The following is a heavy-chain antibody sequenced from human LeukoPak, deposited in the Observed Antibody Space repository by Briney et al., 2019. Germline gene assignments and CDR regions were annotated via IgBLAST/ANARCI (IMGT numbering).Heavy chain of an antibody. Sequence: GESLKISCRGLGYSFPSYWIGGVPQIPGKGWVWRGTIYPGDSDTRYSPSLQGQVTISADKSISTAYLQWSSLKASDTAMYYCARYCSYGRIGYYFDYWGQGTLVTVSS. CDR3: ARYCSYGRIGYYFDY. D-gene: IGHD5-18*01. CDR1: GYSFPSYW. J-gene: IGHJ4*02. V-gene: IGHV5-51*01. CDR2: IYPGDSDT.